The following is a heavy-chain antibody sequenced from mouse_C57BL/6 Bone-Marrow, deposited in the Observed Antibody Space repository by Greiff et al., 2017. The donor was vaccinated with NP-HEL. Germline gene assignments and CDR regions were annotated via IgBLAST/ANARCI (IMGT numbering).Heavy chain of an antibody. CDR3: ASLRRGYFDV. V-gene: IGHV1-80*01. CDR1: GYAFSSYW. D-gene: IGHD1-1*01. J-gene: IGHJ1*03. Sequence: QVHLPQSGAGMVKPGASVKISCKASGYAFSSYWMNWVKQRPGKGLEWIGQIYPGDGDTNYNGKFKGKATLTADKSSSTAYMQLSSLTSEDSAVYFCASLRRGYFDVWGTGTTVTVSS. CDR2: IYPGDGDT.